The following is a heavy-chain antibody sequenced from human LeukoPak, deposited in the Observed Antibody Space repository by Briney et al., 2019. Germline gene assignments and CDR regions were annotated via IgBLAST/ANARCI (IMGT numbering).Heavy chain of an antibody. Sequence: ASVKVSCKASGYTFTGYYMHWVRQAPGQGLEWMGWINPNSGGTNYAQKFQGWVTMTRDTSISTAYMELSRLRSEDTAVYYCARKARYYDSSGYYHDYWGQGTLVTVSS. CDR1: GYTFTGYY. V-gene: IGHV1-2*04. J-gene: IGHJ4*02. CDR2: INPNSGGT. CDR3: ARKARYYDSSGYYHDY. D-gene: IGHD3-22*01.